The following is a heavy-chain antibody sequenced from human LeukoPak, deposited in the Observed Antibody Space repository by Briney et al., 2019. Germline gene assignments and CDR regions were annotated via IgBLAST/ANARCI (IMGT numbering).Heavy chain of an antibody. V-gene: IGHV4-39*01. J-gene: IGHJ6*02. Sequence: SETLSLTCTVSGDSITSTSHFWGWIRQPPGKGLEWTGTISYSGNTYYNPSLRSRVTISVDTSKNQFSLKLSSVTAADTSVYYCARQPSLSSSSFYGMDVWGQGTTVTVSS. CDR2: ISYSGNT. D-gene: IGHD6-13*01. CDR1: GDSITSTSHF. CDR3: ARQPSLSSSSFYGMDV.